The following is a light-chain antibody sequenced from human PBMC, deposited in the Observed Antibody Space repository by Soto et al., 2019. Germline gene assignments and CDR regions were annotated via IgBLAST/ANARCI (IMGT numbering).Light chain of an antibody. J-gene: IGKJ3*01. V-gene: IGKV1-17*01. CDR2: AAS. CDR1: QGIRND. CDR3: PQHNNDPPFT. Sequence: DIQMTQAPSSLSASVRDRVTITCRASQGIRNDLGWYQQKSGKAPKRLIYAASSLQSGVPSRFSGSGSGTDFTLTLSSLQPEDFATYSCPQHNNDPPFTFGPGTKVDI.